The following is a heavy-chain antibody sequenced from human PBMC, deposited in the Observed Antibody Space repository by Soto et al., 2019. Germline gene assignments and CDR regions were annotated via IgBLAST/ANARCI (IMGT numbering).Heavy chain of an antibody. J-gene: IGHJ4*02. V-gene: IGHV1-46*01. CDR1: GYTFTSYH. CDR2: VNPNGGNT. CDR3: ARAEGANFWSGYTFDS. D-gene: IGHD3-3*01. Sequence: GASVKVSCKASGYTFTSYHLHWVRQAPGQGLEWMRLVNPNGGNTSYARKFSDRVTMTRDTSTSTVYMELSSLRSEDTAMYYCARAEGANFWSGYTFDSWGQGTVVTVSS.